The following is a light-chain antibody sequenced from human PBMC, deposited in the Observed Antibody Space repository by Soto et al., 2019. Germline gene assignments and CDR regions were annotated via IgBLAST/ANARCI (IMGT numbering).Light chain of an antibody. J-gene: IGKJ1*01. V-gene: IGKV1-39*01. CDR2: ATS. Sequence: IQMTQYTSSQCASVGDRVTITCRASQSIAGYLNWYQQKPGEAPKLLIYATSTLQSGVPSRFSGSGSGADYTLAICSLLPEDFATYSCQQSHNTPRTFGEGTKVDIK. CDR3: QQSHNTPRT. CDR1: QSIAGY.